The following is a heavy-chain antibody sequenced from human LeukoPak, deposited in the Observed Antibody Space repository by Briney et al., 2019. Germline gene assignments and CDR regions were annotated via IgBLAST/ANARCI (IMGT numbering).Heavy chain of an antibody. J-gene: IGHJ4*02. Sequence: GGSLRLSCAPSGFIPSNAWMSWVRQPPRKGLEWVGRINSKTDGGTEGSAAPVKGRFTISRDDSKNTLYLQMNSLKTEDTDVYYGTTALHPLDYWGQGTLVTVTS. CDR1: GFIPSNAW. V-gene: IGHV3-15*01. CDR2: INSKTDGGTE. CDR3: TTALHPLDY.